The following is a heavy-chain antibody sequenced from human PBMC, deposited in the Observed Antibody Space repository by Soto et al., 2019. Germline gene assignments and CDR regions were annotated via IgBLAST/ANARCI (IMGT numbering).Heavy chain of an antibody. CDR3: ARLAYYDSYYYMDV. CDR1: GGSISSYY. CDR2: IYYSGST. D-gene: IGHD3-3*01. V-gene: IGHV4-59*08. Sequence: SETLSLTCTVSGGSISSYYWSWIRQPPGKGLEWIGYIYYSGSTNYNPSLKSRVTISVDTSKNQFSLKLSSVTAADTAVYYCARLAYYDSYYYMDVWGKGTTVTV. J-gene: IGHJ6*03.